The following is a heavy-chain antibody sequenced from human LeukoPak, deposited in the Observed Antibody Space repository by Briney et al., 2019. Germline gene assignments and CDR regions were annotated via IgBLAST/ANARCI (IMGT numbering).Heavy chain of an antibody. V-gene: IGHV3-48*04. Sequence: GGSLRLSCAASGFTFSNYSMNWVRQAPGKGLEWVSYISSSSSTIYYADSVKGRFTISRDNAKNSLYLQMNSLRAEDTAVYYCAKDGLQLLRYDAFDIWGQGTMVTVSS. D-gene: IGHD2-2*01. CDR1: GFTFSNYS. J-gene: IGHJ3*02. CDR2: ISSSSSTI. CDR3: AKDGLQLLRYDAFDI.